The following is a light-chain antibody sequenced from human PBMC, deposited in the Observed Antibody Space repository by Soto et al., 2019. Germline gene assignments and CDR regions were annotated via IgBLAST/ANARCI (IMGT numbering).Light chain of an antibody. CDR1: QSISSW. CDR2: DAS. J-gene: IGKJ4*01. V-gene: IGKV1-5*01. CDR3: QQYNSYRLT. Sequence: DIQMTQSPSTLSASVGDRVTITCRASQSISSWLAWYQQKPGKAPKLLSYDASSLESGVPSRFSGSGSGTEFTLTISSLQPDDFATYYCQQYNSYRLTFGGGTKVDIK.